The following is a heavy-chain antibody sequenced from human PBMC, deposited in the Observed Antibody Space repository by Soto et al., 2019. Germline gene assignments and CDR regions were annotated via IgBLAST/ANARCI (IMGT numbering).Heavy chain of an antibody. D-gene: IGHD4-4*01. Sequence: RGESLKISCKGSGYSFTSYWIGWVRQMPGKGLEWMGIIYPGDSDTRYSPSFQGQVTISADKSISTAYLQRSSLKASDTAMYYCARQMTTVTTYYYYGMDVWGQGTTVTVSS. CDR2: IYPGDSDT. V-gene: IGHV5-51*01. CDR3: ARQMTTVTTYYYYGMDV. CDR1: GYSFTSYW. J-gene: IGHJ6*02.